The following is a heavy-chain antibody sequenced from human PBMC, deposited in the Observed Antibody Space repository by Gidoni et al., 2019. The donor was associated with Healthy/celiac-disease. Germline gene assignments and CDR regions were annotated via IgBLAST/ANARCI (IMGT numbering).Heavy chain of an antibody. CDR1: GFTFSGSA. CDR3: TRHGGRPGLTY. V-gene: IGHV3-73*01. CDR2: IRSKANSYAT. J-gene: IGHJ4*02. D-gene: IGHD3-3*01. Sequence: EVQLVESGGGLVQPGGSLKLSCAASGFTFSGSAMHWVRQASGKGLEWVGRIRSKANSYATAYAASVKGRFTISRDDSKNTAYLQMNSLKTEDTAVYYCTRHGGRPGLTYWGQGTLVTVSS.